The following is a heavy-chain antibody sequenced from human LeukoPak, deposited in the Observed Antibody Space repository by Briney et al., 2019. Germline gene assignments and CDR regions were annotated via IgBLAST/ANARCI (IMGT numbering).Heavy chain of an antibody. J-gene: IGHJ4*02. CDR2: ISAYNGNT. CDR1: GYTFTSYG. CDR3: ARDPKNVGTAGPTEFDY. Sequence: ASVKVSCKASGYTFTSYGTSWVRQAPGQGLEWMGWISAYNGNTNYAQKLQGRVTMTTDTSTSTAYMELRSLRSDDTAVYYCARDPKNVGTAGPTEFDYWGQGTLVTVSS. D-gene: IGHD6-13*01. V-gene: IGHV1-18*01.